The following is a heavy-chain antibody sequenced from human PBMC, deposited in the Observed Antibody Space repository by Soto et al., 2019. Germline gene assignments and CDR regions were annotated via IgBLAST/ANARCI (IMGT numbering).Heavy chain of an antibody. CDR1: GFTFSSYE. V-gene: IGHV3-48*03. D-gene: IGHD4-17*01. Sequence: LRLSCAASGFTFSSYEMNWVRQAPGKGLEWVSYISSSGSTIYYADSVKGRFTISRDNAKNSLYLQMNSLRAEDTAVYYCASLMTKLDYWGQGTLVTVSS. CDR3: ASLMTKLDY. J-gene: IGHJ4*02. CDR2: ISSSGSTI.